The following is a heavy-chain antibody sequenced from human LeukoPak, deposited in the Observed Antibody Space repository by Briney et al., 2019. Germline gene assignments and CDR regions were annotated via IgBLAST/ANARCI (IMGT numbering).Heavy chain of an antibody. CDR2: IIPIFGTA. CDR3: ARVPRELGAY. V-gene: IGHV1-69*05. CDR1: GGTFSSYA. Sequence: SVKVSCKASGGTFSSYAISWVRQAPGQGLEWMGRIIPIFGTANYAQKFQGRVTITTDESTSTAYMELSSLRSEDTALYYCARVPRELGAYWGQGTLVTVSS. J-gene: IGHJ4*02. D-gene: IGHD3-16*01.